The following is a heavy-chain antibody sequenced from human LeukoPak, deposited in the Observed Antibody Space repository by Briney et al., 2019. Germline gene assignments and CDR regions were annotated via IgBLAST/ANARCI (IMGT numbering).Heavy chain of an antibody. V-gene: IGHV4-59*01. CDR3: ATMPPYSSGWYYFDY. Sequence: SETLSLTCTVSGGSISSYYWSWIRQPPGKGLEWIGYIYYSGSTNYNPSLKSRVTISVDTSKNQFSLKLSSVTAADTAVYYCATMPPYSSGWYYFDYWGQGTLATVSS. CDR1: GGSISSYY. D-gene: IGHD6-19*01. J-gene: IGHJ4*02. CDR2: IYYSGST.